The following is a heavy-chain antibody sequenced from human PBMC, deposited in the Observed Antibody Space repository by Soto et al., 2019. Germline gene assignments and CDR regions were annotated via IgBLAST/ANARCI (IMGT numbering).Heavy chain of an antibody. J-gene: IGHJ4*02. CDR3: ARVGGVAARTFDY. D-gene: IGHD6-6*01. V-gene: IGHV4-59*01. CDR1: GGSINDFY. CDR2: IYYSGST. Sequence: SETLSLTCTVSGGSINDFYWTWIRQPPGKALEWIGYIYYSGSTDYNPSLKGRVTISVDTSKNQFSLKLRSVTAADTAVYYCARVGGVAARTFDYWGQGTLVTVSS.